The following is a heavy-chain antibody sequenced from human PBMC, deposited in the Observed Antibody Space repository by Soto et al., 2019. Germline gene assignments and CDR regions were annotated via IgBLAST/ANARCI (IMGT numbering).Heavy chain of an antibody. CDR1: GASISSGAYF. D-gene: IGHD5-18*01. J-gene: IGHJ6*02. V-gene: IGHV4-31*03. CDR3: ARDKGPDTYGQTRIRDYSYAMDV. Sequence: QVQLQGSGPRLVKPSQTLSLTCSVSGASISSGAYFWTWIRHHPGKGLEWMGYIYYSVSTSYTYQTPPLQSRVTISVDTSKNLFSLRLTSVTAADTATYYCARDKGPDTYGQTRIRDYSYAMDVWGQGTTVIVSS. CDR2: IYYSVST.